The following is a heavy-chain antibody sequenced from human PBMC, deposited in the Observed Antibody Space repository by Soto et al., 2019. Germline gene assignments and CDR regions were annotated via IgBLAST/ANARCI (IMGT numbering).Heavy chain of an antibody. D-gene: IGHD2-8*01. CDR2: IYYSGST. J-gene: IGHJ4*02. CDR1: GGSISPYY. CDR3: ARCYCPNGVCYNFDY. Sequence: QVQLQESGPGLVKPSETLSLTCTVSGGSISPYYWSWIRQPPGKGLEWIGYIYYSGSTNSNPSLKSRVTLSVDMSKNQSSLKLTSVTAADTAVYYCARCYCPNGVCYNFDYWGQGTLVTVSS. V-gene: IGHV4-59*08.